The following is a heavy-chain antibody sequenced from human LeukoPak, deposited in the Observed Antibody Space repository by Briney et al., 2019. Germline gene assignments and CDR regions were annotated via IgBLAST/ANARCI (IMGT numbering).Heavy chain of an antibody. CDR1: GGTFSSYA. CDR3: ARVLVPGFGDSTPVDY. D-gene: IGHD3-10*01. V-gene: IGHV1-69*04. Sequence: SVKVSCKASGGTFSSYAISWVRQAPGQGLEWMGRIIPILGIANYAQKFQGRVTITADKSTSTAYMELSSLRSEDTAVYYCARVLVPGFGDSTPVDYWGQGTLVTVSS. CDR2: IIPILGIA. J-gene: IGHJ4*02.